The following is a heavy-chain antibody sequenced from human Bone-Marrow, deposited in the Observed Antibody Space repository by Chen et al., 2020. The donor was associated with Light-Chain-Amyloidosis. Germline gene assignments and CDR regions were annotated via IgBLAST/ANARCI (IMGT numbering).Heavy chain of an antibody. Sequence: LGESGPEVKKPGESLKISCKGSGYTFPNYWIGWVRQMPGKGLEWMGVIYPDDSDARYSPSFEGQVTISADKSITTAYLQWRSLKDSDTAMYYCARRRDGYNFDYWGQGTLVTVSS. CDR1: GYTFPNYW. J-gene: IGHJ4*02. V-gene: IGHV5-51*01. D-gene: IGHD5-12*01. CDR2: IYPDDSDA. CDR3: ARRRDGYNFDY.